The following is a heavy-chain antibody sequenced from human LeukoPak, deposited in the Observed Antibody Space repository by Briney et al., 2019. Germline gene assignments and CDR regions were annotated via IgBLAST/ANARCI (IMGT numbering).Heavy chain of an antibody. D-gene: IGHD6-19*01. V-gene: IGHV3-23*01. CDR3: AKAARSTSGWYED. Sequence: GGSLRLSCAASGFAFSSYAMSWVRQAPGKGLEWVSAISGSGGSTYYADSVKGRFTISRDNSKNTLYLQMSSLRAEDTAVYYCAKAARSTSGWYEDWGQGTLVTVSS. CDR2: ISGSGGST. J-gene: IGHJ4*02. CDR1: GFAFSSYA.